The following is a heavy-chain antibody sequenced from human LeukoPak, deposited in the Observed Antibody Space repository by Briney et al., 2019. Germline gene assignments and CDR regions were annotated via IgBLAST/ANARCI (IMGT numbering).Heavy chain of an antibody. CDR2: ISSSSGTI. V-gene: IGHV3-48*02. D-gene: IGHD3-22*01. Sequence: GGSLRLSCAASGFTFSTYSMNWVRRAPGKGLEWVSYISSSSGTIYYADSVKGRFTISRDNVKISLYLQMNSLRDEDTAVYYCARAPLTTYYYDSSGYYPKYFQHWGQGTLVTVSS. CDR1: GFTFSTYS. J-gene: IGHJ1*01. CDR3: ARAPLTTYYYDSSGYYPKYFQH.